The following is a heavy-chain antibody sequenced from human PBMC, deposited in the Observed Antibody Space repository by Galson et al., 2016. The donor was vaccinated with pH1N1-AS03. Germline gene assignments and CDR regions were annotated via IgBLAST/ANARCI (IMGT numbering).Heavy chain of an antibody. CDR1: GFTFRLYG. V-gene: IGHV3-48*01. CDR3: GRHLRNSYSMDV. CDR2: ISGSGSTT. J-gene: IGHJ6*02. Sequence: SLRLSCATSGFTFRLYGMDWVRQAPGKGLEWLSYISGSGSTTYYADSLKGRVTISRDNAKNSLYLQINSLTAADTAVYYCGRHLRNSYSMDVWGQGTTVTVSS. D-gene: IGHD2-21*01.